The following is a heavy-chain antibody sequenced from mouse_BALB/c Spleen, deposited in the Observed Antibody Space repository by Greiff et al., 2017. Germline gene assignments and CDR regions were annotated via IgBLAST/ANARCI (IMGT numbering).Heavy chain of an antibody. D-gene: IGHD2-3*01. CDR3: TRSEYDGYSYY. CDR2: IYPGSGST. J-gene: IGHJ2*01. Sequence: LQQPGSELVRPGASVKLSCKASGYTFTSYWMHWVKQRPGQGLEWIGNIYPGSGSTNYDEKFKSKATLTVDTSSSTAYMQLSSLTSEDSAVYYCTRSEYDGYSYYWGQGTTLTVSS. CDR1: GYTFTSYW. V-gene: IGHV1S22*01.